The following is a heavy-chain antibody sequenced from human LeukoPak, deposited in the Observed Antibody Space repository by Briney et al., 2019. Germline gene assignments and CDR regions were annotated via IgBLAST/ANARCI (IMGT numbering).Heavy chain of an antibody. V-gene: IGHV4-39*01. D-gene: IGHD4-17*01. Sequence: KSSETLSLTCTVSGGSISSSSYYWGWIRQPPGKGLEWIGSIYYSGSTYYNPSLKSRVTISVDTSKNQFSLKLSSVTAADTAVYYCARVPYGDYWGQGTLVTVSS. J-gene: IGHJ4*02. CDR3: ARVPYGDY. CDR2: IYYSGST. CDR1: GGSISSSSYY.